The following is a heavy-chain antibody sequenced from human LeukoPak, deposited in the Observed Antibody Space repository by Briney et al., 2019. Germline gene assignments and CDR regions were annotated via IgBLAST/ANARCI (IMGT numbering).Heavy chain of an antibody. J-gene: IGHJ3*02. V-gene: IGHV4-61*02. CDR3: ASLRIGYYDILTGYPTRDAFDI. Sequence: SETLSLTCTVSGGSISSGSYYWSWIRQPAGKGLEWIGRIYTSGSTNYNPSLKSRVTISVDTSKTQFSLKLSSVTAADTAVYYCASLRIGYYDILTGYPTRDAFDIWGQGTMVTVSS. CDR2: IYTSGST. D-gene: IGHD3-9*01. CDR1: GGSISSGSYY.